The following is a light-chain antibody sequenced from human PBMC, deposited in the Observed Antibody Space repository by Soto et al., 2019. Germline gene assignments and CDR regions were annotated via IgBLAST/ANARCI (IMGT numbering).Light chain of an antibody. CDR2: DVN. CDR1: RRDVGAYNF. V-gene: IGLV2-11*01. J-gene: IGLJ1*01. Sequence: QSALTQPRSVPGSPGQSVTISCTGTRRDVGAYNFASWSQQHPGAAPKLLIHDVNKRPPGVPDRFSASKSGNTPSLTISGLQAEDEADYYCCSYAGEYKYVFGSGTKLTVL. CDR3: CSYAGEYKYV.